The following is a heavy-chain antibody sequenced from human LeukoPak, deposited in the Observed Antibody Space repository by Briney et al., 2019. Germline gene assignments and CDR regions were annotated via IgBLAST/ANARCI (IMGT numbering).Heavy chain of an antibody. J-gene: IGHJ4*02. CDR3: AKLSWFGELTPFFDY. Sequence: GGSLRLSCAASGFIFSSYAMSWVRQAPGKGLEWVSAISGSGGSTYYADSVKGRFTISRDNSKNTLYLQMNSLRAEDTAVYYCAKLSWFGELTPFFDYWGQGTLVTVSS. CDR1: GFIFSSYA. V-gene: IGHV3-23*01. D-gene: IGHD3-10*01. CDR2: ISGSGGST.